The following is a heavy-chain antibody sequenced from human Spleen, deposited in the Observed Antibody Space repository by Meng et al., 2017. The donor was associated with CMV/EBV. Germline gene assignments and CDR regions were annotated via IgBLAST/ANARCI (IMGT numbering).Heavy chain of an antibody. J-gene: IGHJ4*02. CDR3: ARVSSTTVVVHPDF. CDR1: GGSISSGDYY. Sequence: SETLSLTCTVSGGSISSGDYYWSWIRQPPGKGLEWIGYIYYSGSSYYNPSLKSRLTISVDSSNQFSLKLSSVTAADTAVYYCARVSSTTVVVHPDFWGQGTLVTVSS. V-gene: IGHV4-30-4*08. CDR2: IYYSGSS. D-gene: IGHD4-23*01.